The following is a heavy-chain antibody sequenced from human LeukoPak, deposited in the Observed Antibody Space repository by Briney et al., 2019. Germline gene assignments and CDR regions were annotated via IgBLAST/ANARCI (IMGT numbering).Heavy chain of an antibody. D-gene: IGHD3-22*01. V-gene: IGHV3-21*06. J-gene: IGHJ4*02. Sequence: GGSLRLFCAASGFTFNNYIMNWVRQARGKGLEWVSSISGSSSDIYYADSAKGRFTISRDNAKNSVFLQMNNLRAEDTAIYYCARRGYHDSSGYDYWGQGTLVTVSS. CDR1: GFTFNNYI. CDR3: ARRGYHDSSGYDY. CDR2: ISGSSSDI.